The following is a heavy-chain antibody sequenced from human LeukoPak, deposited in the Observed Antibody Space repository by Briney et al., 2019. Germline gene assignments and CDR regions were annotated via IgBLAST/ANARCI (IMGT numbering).Heavy chain of an antibody. CDR1: GYTFTGYY. D-gene: IGHD1-26*01. J-gene: IGHJ3*02. CDR3: ARVRSVGATRVDAFDI. CDR2: INPNSGGT. Sequence: ASVKVSCKASGYTFTGYYMHWVRQAPGQGLEWMGWINPNSGGTNYAQKFQGRVTMTRDTSISTAYMELSRLRSDDTAVYYCARVRSVGATRVDAFDIWGQGTMVTVSS. V-gene: IGHV1-2*02.